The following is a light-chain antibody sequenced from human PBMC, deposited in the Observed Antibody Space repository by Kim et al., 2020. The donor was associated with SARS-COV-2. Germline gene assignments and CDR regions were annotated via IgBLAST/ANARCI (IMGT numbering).Light chain of an antibody. J-gene: IGLJ2*01. CDR3: SSFAGSRVV. V-gene: IGLV2-8*01. CDR1: SSDVGAYNY. Sequence: QSALTQPPSASGSPGQSVTISCTGTSSDVGAYNYVSWYQQHPGKAPKLMIYEVNKWPSGVPGRFSGSKSGNTASLTVSGLQAEDEADYYCSSFAGSRVVFGGGTQLTVL. CDR2: EVN.